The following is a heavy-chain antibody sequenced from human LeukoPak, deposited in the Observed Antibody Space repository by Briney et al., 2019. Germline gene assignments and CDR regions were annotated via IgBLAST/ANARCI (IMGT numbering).Heavy chain of an antibody. CDR2: IYYSGST. D-gene: IGHD5-18*01. V-gene: IGHV4-61*01. CDR3: ARGSRGYSYG. CDR1: GASVSSGSYY. J-gene: IGHJ4*02. Sequence: SETLSLTCTVSGASVSSGSYYWSWIRQPPGKGLEWIGYIYYSGSTNYNPSLKSRVTISVDTSKNQFSLKLSSVTAADTAVYYCARGSRGYSYGWGQGTLVAVSS.